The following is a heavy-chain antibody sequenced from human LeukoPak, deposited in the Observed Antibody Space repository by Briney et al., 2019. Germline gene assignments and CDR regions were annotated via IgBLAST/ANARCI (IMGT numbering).Heavy chain of an antibody. Sequence: SETLSLTCTVSGGSISSSSSYWGWIRQPPGKGLEWIATIYNSGSTYYSPSLKSRVTISVDTSKNQFSLKLSSVTAADTAVYYCARERVHNYYYYNGVDVWGQGTTVTVSS. CDR2: IYNSGST. J-gene: IGHJ6*02. CDR3: ARERVHNYYYYNGVDV. CDR1: GGSISSSSSY. V-gene: IGHV4-39*07. D-gene: IGHD1-1*01.